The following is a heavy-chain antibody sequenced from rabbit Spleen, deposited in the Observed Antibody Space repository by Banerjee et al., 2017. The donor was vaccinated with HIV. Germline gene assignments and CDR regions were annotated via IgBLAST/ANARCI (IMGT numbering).Heavy chain of an antibody. Sequence: QEQLVESGGGLVQPEGSLTLTCTASGFSFSTNYHMCWVRQAPGKGLEWIACIYIGDGKTWYASWAKGRFTISKTSSTTVTLQMTSLTAADTATYFCARGLYGSDGGWYMDYFNLWGPGTLVTVS. CDR2: IYIGDGKT. J-gene: IGHJ4*01. V-gene: IGHV1S45*01. CDR1: GFSFSTNYH. D-gene: IGHD5-1*01. CDR3: ARGLYGSDGGWYMDYFNL.